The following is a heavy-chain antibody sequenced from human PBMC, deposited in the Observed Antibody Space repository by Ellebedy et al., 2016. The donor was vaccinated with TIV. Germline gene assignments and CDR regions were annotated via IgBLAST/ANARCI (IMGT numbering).Heavy chain of an antibody. CDR1: GFTLSSYW. CDR2: MNSDGSII. Sequence: GGSLRLXXAASGFTLSSYWVHWVRQVPGKGLVWVSHMNSDGSIIRYADSVKGRFTISRDNAKNTLYLQMNSLRVEDTAVYYCVRARPYCGGDCYSFGNWGQGSLVTVSS. CDR3: VRARPYCGGDCYSFGN. J-gene: IGHJ4*02. V-gene: IGHV3-74*01. D-gene: IGHD2-21*02.